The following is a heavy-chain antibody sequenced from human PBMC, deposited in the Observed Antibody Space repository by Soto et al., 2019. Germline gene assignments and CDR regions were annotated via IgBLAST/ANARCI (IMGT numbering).Heavy chain of an antibody. D-gene: IGHD6-13*01. CDR3: ARDLPDGEQQRSYYYYGMDV. J-gene: IGHJ6*02. Sequence: GGSLRLSCAASGFTFSSYSMNWVRQAPGKGLEWVSSISSSSSYIYYADSVKGRFTITRDNAKNSLYLQMNSLRAEDTAVYYCARDLPDGEQQRSYYYYGMDVWGQGTTVTVSS. CDR1: GFTFSSYS. CDR2: ISSSSSYI. V-gene: IGHV3-21*01.